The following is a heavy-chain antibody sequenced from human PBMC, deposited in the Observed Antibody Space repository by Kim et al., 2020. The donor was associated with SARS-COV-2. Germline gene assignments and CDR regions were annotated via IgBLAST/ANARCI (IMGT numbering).Heavy chain of an antibody. Sequence: SVKVSCKASGGTFSSYAISWVRQAPGQGLEWMGGIIPIFGTANYAQKFQGRVTITADESTSTAYMELSSLRSEDTAVYYCAGGENYYDSSGYFDYWGQGTLVTVSS. CDR1: GGTFSSYA. CDR2: IIPIFGTA. D-gene: IGHD3-22*01. CDR3: AGGENYYDSSGYFDY. J-gene: IGHJ4*02. V-gene: IGHV1-69*13.